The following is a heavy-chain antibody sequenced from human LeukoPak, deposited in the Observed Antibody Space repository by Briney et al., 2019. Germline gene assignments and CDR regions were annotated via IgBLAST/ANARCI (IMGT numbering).Heavy chain of an antibody. D-gene: IGHD5-18*01. V-gene: IGHV1-2*02. J-gene: IGHJ5*02. Sequence: ASVKVSCKASGYSFTDYYIHWVRQAPGQGLEWMGWINPISGGTNCAQKFQGRVTMTRDTSITTAYMELSRLKSDDTAVYYCARGQYNYGRDWFDPWGQGTLVTVSS. CDR2: INPISGGT. CDR3: ARGQYNYGRDWFDP. CDR1: GYSFTDYY.